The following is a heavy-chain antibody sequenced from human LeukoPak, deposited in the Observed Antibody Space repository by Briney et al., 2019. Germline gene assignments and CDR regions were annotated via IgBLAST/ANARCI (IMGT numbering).Heavy chain of an antibody. CDR3: ARRHLVLRFLEWLFRSWFDP. CDR2: IYHTGST. CDR1: GGSISTNNW. Sequence: SETLSLTCAVSGGSISTNNWWSWVRQPPGKGLEWIGEIYHTGSTNYSPSLRSRVTMSIDKSNNQFSLNLNSVTAADTAVYYCARRHLVLRFLEWLFRSWFDPWGQGTLVTVSS. V-gene: IGHV4-4*02. D-gene: IGHD3-3*01. J-gene: IGHJ5*02.